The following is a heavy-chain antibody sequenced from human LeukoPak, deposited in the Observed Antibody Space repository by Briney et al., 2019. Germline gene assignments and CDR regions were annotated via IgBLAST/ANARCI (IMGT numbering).Heavy chain of an antibody. Sequence: ASVKVSCKASGYTFTSYAMNWVRQAPRQGLEWMGWINTNTGNPTYAQGFTGRFVFSLDTSVSTAYLQISSLKTEDTAVYYCARKGRFYSYYFMDVWGKGTTVTVSS. J-gene: IGHJ6*03. D-gene: IGHD3-16*01. CDR3: ARKGRFYSYYFMDV. V-gene: IGHV7-4-1*02. CDR2: INTNTGNP. CDR1: GYTFTSYA.